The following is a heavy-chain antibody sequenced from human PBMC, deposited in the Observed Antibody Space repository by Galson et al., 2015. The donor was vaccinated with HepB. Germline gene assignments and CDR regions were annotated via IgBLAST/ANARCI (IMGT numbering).Heavy chain of an antibody. Sequence: SLRLSCAASGFTFSSYAMHWVRQAPGKGLEWVAVISYDGSNKYYADSVKGRFTISRDNSKNTLYLQMNSLRAEDTAVYYCAREQIPGRGYYGENWFDPWGQGTLVTVSS. CDR1: GFTFSSYA. CDR2: ISYDGSNK. D-gene: IGHD3-22*01. CDR3: AREQIPGRGYYGENWFDP. V-gene: IGHV3-30*04. J-gene: IGHJ5*02.